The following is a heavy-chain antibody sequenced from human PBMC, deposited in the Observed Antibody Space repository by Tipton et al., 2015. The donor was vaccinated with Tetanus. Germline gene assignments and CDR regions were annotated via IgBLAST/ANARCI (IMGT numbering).Heavy chain of an antibody. V-gene: IGHV4-34*01. CDR3: ARANGPGSYLDY. CDR1: GGSISSYY. CDR2: INHSGST. J-gene: IGHJ4*02. D-gene: IGHD2-8*01. Sequence: TLSLTCTVSGGSISSYYWSWIRQPPGKGLEWIGEINHSGSTNYNPSLKSRVTISVDTSKNQFPLKLSSVTAADTAVYYCARANGPGSYLDYWGQGTLVTVSS.